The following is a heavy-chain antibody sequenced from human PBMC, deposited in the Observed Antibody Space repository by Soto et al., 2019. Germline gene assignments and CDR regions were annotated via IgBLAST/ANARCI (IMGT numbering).Heavy chain of an antibody. V-gene: IGHV2-5*02. Sequence: QITLKESGPTLVKPTQTLTLTCTFSGFSLSTSGVGVGWIRQPPGKALDWVAIIYWDDDKRYSPSLKSRLTNTXXTXKXXVALTRTNMDPVDTATYYCAHTREIRSSGSYDVDYWGQGTLVTVSS. CDR3: AHTREIRSSGSYDVDY. J-gene: IGHJ4*02. CDR2: IYWDDDK. D-gene: IGHD3-10*01. CDR1: GFSLSTSGVG.